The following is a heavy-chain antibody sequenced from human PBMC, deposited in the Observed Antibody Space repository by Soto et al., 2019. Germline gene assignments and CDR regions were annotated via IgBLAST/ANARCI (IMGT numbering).Heavy chain of an antibody. CDR1: GFTVSSNY. V-gene: IGHV3-66*01. Sequence: GGSLRLSCAASGFTVSSNYMSWVRQAPGKGLQWVSVIYSGGSTYYADSVKGRFTISRDNSKSTLYLQMSSLRAEDTAVYYCARAFCTNGVCYYFFDYWGHGTLVTVSS. D-gene: IGHD2-8*01. CDR2: IYSGGST. CDR3: ARAFCTNGVCYYFFDY. J-gene: IGHJ4*01.